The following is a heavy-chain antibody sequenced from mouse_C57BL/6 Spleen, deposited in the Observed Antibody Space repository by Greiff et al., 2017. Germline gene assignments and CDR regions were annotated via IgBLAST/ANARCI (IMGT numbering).Heavy chain of an antibody. V-gene: IGHV1-15*01. CDR3: TRGGEYGYDGTSYAMDY. D-gene: IGHD2-2*01. J-gene: IGHJ4*01. CDR1: GYTFTDYE. CDR2: IDPETGGT. Sequence: QVQLKQSGAELVRPGASVTLSCKASGYTFTDYEMHWVKQTPVHGLEWIGAIDPETGGTAYNQKFKGKAILTADKSSSTAYLELRSLTSEDSAVYYWTRGGEYGYDGTSYAMDYLGQGTSVTVSS.